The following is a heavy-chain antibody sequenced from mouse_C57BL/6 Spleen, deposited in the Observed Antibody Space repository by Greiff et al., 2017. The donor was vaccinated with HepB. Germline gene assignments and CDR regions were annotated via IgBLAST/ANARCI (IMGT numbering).Heavy chain of an antibody. CDR2: IDPNSGGT. V-gene: IGHV1-72*01. CDR1: GYTFTSYW. J-gene: IGHJ3*01. CDR3: AREGERTVVASAWFAY. Sequence: QVQLKQPGAELVKPGASVKLSCKASGYTFTSYWMHWVKQRPGRGLEWIGRIDPNSGGTKYNEKFKSKATLTVDKPSSTAYMQLSSLTSEDSAVYYCAREGERTVVASAWFAYWGQGTLVTVSA. D-gene: IGHD1-1*01.